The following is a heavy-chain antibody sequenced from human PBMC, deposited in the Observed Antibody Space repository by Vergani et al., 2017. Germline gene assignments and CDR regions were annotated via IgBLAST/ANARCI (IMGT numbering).Heavy chain of an antibody. Sequence: EVQLVESGGGLVQPGRSLRLSCAASGFTFSDYYMSWIRQAPGKGLEWVGRIKSKTDGGTTDYAAPVKGRFTISRDDSKNTLYLQMNSLKTEDTAVYYCTTGLGELCSSTSCYFLIPYYYGMDVWGQGTTVTVSS. CDR2: IKSKTDGGTT. CDR3: TTGLGELCSSTSCYFLIPYYYGMDV. D-gene: IGHD2-2*01. CDR1: GFTFSDYY. V-gene: IGHV3-15*01. J-gene: IGHJ6*02.